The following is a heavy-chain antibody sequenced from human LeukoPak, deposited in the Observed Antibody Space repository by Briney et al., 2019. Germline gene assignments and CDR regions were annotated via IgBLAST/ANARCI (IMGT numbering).Heavy chain of an antibody. CDR3: AKDLGPNGAGWFDP. CDR1: GFTFDDYA. Sequence: GGSLRLSCAASGFTFDDYAMHWVRQAPGKGLEWVSLISWDGTSTYSADSVKGRFTISRDNSKNSLYLQMNSLRTEDTALYYCAKDLGPNGAGWFDPWGQGTLVTVSS. V-gene: IGHV3-43*01. CDR2: ISWDGTST. D-gene: IGHD4-17*01. J-gene: IGHJ5*02.